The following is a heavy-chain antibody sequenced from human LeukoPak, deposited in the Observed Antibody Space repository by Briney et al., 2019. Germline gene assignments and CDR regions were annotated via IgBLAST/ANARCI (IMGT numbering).Heavy chain of an antibody. D-gene: IGHD1-26*01. J-gene: IGHJ4*02. CDR3: ARHLTSWELPPASFEY. Sequence: PSETLSLTCTVSGGSISSSRYYWGWIRQPPGKGLEWIGTVYYSGSTYYNMSLKSRVTISVDTSKNQFSLKLSSVTAADTAVCYRARHLTSWELPPASFEYWGQGTLVTVSS. V-gene: IGHV4-39*01. CDR1: GGSISSSRYY. CDR2: VYYSGST.